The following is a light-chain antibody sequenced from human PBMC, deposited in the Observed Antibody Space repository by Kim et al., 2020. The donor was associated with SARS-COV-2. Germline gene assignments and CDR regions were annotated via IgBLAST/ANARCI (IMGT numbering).Light chain of an antibody. J-gene: IGKJ4*01. CDR1: QSITSG. Sequence: TLSASVGDTVTITCRASQSITSGLAWYQQKPGKAPKLLIYAVSSLDSGVPSRFSGSGAGTQFTLTISSLQPDDFATYYCQQHNGYFGGGTKVDIK. CDR2: AVS. V-gene: IGKV1-5*01. CDR3: QQHNGY.